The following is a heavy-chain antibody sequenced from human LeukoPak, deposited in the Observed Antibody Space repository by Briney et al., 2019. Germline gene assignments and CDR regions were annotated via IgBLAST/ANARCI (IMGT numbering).Heavy chain of an antibody. CDR2: IYVSGST. Sequence: SETLSLTCTVSGASISSYYWSWIRQPAGKGLEWIGRIYVSGSTTYNPSLKSRVTMSVDTSKNQFSLKLTSVTAADTAVYYCARAGDYGDYVGWFDPWGQGTLVTVSS. D-gene: IGHD4-17*01. CDR3: ARAGDYGDYVGWFDP. V-gene: IGHV4-4*07. J-gene: IGHJ5*02. CDR1: GASISSYY.